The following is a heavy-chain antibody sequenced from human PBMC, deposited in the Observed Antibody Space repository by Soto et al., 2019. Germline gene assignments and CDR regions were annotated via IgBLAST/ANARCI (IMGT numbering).Heavy chain of an antibody. J-gene: IGHJ3*02. V-gene: IGHV1-18*01. D-gene: IGHD3-16*02. CDR2: ISAYNGNT. Sequence: QVQLVQSGAEVKKPGASVKVSCKASGYTFTSYGISWVRQAPGQGLEWMGWISAYNGNTNYAQKLQGRVTMTTDTSTSTAYMELRSLRSDDTAVYYCARTVITFGGVIVIPFDIWGQGTMVTVSS. CDR3: ARTVITFGGVIVIPFDI. CDR1: GYTFTSYG.